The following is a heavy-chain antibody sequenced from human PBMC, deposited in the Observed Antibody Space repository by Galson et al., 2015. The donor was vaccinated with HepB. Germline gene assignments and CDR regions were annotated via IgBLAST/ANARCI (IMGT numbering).Heavy chain of an antibody. V-gene: IGHV4-59*08. Sequence: SETLSLTCTVSGGSISSYYWSWIRQPPGKGLEWIGYIYYSGSTNYNPSLKSRVTISVDTSKNQFSLKLSSVTAADTAVYYCARHLVSEIAFDIWGQGTMVTVSS. CDR1: GGSISSYY. CDR2: IYYSGST. J-gene: IGHJ3*02. CDR3: ARHLVSEIAFDI. D-gene: IGHD2-15*01.